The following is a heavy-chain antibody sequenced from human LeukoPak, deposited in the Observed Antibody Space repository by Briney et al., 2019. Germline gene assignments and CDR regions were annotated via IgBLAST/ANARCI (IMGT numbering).Heavy chain of an antibody. J-gene: IGHJ3*02. CDR3: ARDRPSSGSCFDI. CDR1: GFTVSSNY. Sequence: GGSLRLSCAVSGFTVSSNYMSWVRQAPGKGLEWVSVIYSGGDTYYADSVKGRFTISRDNSKNTLYLQMNSLRAEDTAVYYCARDRPSSGSCFDIWGQGTMVTVSS. CDR2: IYSGGDT. V-gene: IGHV3-53*01. D-gene: IGHD1-26*01.